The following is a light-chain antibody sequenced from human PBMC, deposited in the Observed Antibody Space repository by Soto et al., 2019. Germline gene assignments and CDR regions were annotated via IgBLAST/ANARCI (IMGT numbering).Light chain of an antibody. CDR2: EVI. CDR1: SSDVGTYNY. V-gene: IGLV2-14*01. Sequence: QSALTQPASVSGSPGQSITISCTGTSSDVGTYNYVSWFQQHPGKAPKLIIYEVIDRPSGISNRFSGSKSGNTASLTISGLQAVDEADYYCTSFTRSSTWVFGGGTKLTVL. J-gene: IGLJ3*02. CDR3: TSFTRSSTWV.